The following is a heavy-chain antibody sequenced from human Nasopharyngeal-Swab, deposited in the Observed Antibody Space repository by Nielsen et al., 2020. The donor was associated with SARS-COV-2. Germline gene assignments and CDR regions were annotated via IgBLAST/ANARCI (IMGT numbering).Heavy chain of an antibody. CDR1: GYTLTELS. V-gene: IGHV1-2*06. CDR2: INPYSGGT. D-gene: IGHD2-21*02. CDR3: ARAYCGGDCFPDS. Sequence: ASVKVSCKVSGYTLTELSMHWVRQAPGQGLEWMGRINPYSGGTNYAQKFQGRVTMTRDTSISTAYMELSRLRSDDTAVYYCARAYCGGDCFPDSWGQGTLVTVSS. J-gene: IGHJ4*02.